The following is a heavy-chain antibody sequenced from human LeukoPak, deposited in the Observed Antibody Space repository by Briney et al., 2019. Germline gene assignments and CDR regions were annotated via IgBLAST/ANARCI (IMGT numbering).Heavy chain of an antibody. CDR3: ARILPNYGGVGAFDI. CDR2: INPNSGGT. V-gene: IGHV1-2*02. J-gene: IGHJ3*02. Sequence: ASVKVSCKASGYTFTGYYMHWVRQAPGQGLEWMGWINPNSGGTNYAQKFQGRVTMTRDTSISTAYMELSRLRSDDTAMYYCARILPNYGGVGAFDIWGQGTMVTVSS. D-gene: IGHD4-17*01. CDR1: GYTFTGYY.